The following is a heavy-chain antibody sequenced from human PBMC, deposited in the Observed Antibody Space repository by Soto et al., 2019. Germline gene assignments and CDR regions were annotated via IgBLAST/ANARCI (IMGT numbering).Heavy chain of an antibody. V-gene: IGHV1-46*01. J-gene: IGHJ5*02. CDR3: ASGPGIQRGSVGSFDP. D-gene: IGHD5-18*01. CDR2: INPSRAET. Sequence: GASVKVSCKASGYSFTLYYIQWVRQAPGQGLQWMAIINPSRAETSYAQKFQGRVTVTRDTSTSTVYMELNSLRSDDTAVYFCASGPGIQRGSVGSFDPWGQGTMVTVYS. CDR1: GYSFTLYY.